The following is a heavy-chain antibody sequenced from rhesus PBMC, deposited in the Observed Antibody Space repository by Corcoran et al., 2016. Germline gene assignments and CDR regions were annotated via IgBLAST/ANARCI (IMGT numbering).Heavy chain of an antibody. Sequence: EMQLVEAGGGLVQPGGFLKLFRGAYGLSFSSYGLNRVRQAPGKGLEWVAALINTGRHAYYADAVRGRFTVSRDNAKNTFYLQMSGLRPDDSGVYYCVKENWNPVFHYNRFDLWGRGVLVTVSS. CDR3: VKENWNPVFHYNRFDL. CDR2: LINTGRHA. D-gene: IGHD2-21*01. J-gene: IGHJ5-1*01. CDR1: GLSFSSYG. V-gene: IGHV3S5*01.